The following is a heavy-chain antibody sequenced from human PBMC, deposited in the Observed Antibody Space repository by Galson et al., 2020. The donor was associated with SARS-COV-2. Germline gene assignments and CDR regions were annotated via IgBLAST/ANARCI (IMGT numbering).Heavy chain of an antibody. CDR2: SRGNGGTT. D-gene: IGHD2-8*01. CDR1: GFTLRDNG. Sequence: GESLKISCATSGFTLRDNGMSWVRQAPGKGLEWVSASRGNGGTTHYADSVKGRFTVSRDNSKDTLYLQMNSLRGDDTAVYYCATLSWSMMVRGWGQGTLVTVSS. V-gene: IGHV3-23*01. J-gene: IGHJ4*02. CDR3: ATLSWSMMVRG.